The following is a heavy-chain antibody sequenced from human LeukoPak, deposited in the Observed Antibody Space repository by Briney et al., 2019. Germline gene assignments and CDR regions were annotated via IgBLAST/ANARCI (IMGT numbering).Heavy chain of an antibody. V-gene: IGHV4-4*07. CDR2: IYCSGST. CDR1: IGSINDYY. D-gene: IGHD3-10*01. J-gene: IGHJ6*04. Sequence: SETLSLTCTVSIGSINDYYGSWVRQPAGKGLEWLGRIYCSGSTTYNPSLKSRITMSVDTSKNQFSLKMTSVTAADTAVYYCAREGKWFGTYYYCMDVWGKGTTVTVSS. CDR3: AREGKWFGTYYYCMDV.